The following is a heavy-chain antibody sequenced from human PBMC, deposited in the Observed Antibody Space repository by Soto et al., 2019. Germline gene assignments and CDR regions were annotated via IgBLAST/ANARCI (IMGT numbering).Heavy chain of an antibody. V-gene: IGHV1-3*01. Sequence: WASVKVSCKASGYTFTSYAMHWVRQAPGQRLEWMGWINAGNGNTKYSQKFQGRVTITRDTSASTAYMELSSLRSEDTAVYYCARGQAAYSNSRFDPWGKGTLVTVSS. CDR2: INAGNGNT. J-gene: IGHJ5*02. CDR3: ARGQAAYSNSRFDP. D-gene: IGHD4-4*01. CDR1: GYTFTSYA.